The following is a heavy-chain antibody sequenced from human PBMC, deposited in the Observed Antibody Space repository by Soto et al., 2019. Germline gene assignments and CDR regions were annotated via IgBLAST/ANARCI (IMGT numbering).Heavy chain of an antibody. V-gene: IGHV3-23*01. CDR3: AKDGYSSSSWAFDC. D-gene: IGHD6-13*01. CDR2: ITVSGATT. Sequence: GGSLRLSCAASGFTFNSYSMSWVRQAPGKGLEWVSGITVSGATTSYADSVKGRFTISRDNSKNTLFLQMNSLRAEDTAVYYCAKDGYSSSSWAFDCWRQGIQVTVSS. CDR1: GFTFNSYS. J-gene: IGHJ4*02.